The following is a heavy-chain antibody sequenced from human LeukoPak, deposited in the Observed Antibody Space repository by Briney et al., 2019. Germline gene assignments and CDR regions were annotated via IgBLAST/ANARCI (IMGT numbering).Heavy chain of an antibody. CDR1: GGSISNYY. CDR3: ARDPSGYFNY. CDR2: IYYSGST. J-gene: IGHJ4*02. D-gene: IGHD3-22*01. Sequence: SETLSLTCIVSGGSISNYYWTWIRQPPGKGLEWIGYIYYSGSTNYNPSLKSRVTISVDTSKNQFSLKLSSVTAADTAVYYCARDPSGYFNYWGQGTLATVSS. V-gene: IGHV4-59*01.